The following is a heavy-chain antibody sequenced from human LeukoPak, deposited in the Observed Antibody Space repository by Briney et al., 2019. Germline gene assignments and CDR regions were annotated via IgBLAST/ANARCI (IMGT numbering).Heavy chain of an antibody. CDR1: GFKFDDYW. CDR2: IDGSEK. Sequence: GGALRRSCAASGFKFDDYWMNWVRQTPGKGLEWVAMIDGSEKFYVDSVKGRFIISRDNAKNSLSLQMNSVRAEDAGVYYCVTGRGDLWGQGTLVTVSS. V-gene: IGHV3-7*01. CDR3: VTGRGDL. J-gene: IGHJ5*02.